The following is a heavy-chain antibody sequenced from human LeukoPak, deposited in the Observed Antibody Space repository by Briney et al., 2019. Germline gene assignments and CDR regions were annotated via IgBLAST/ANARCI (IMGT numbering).Heavy chain of an antibody. CDR1: GFTFSGYG. CDR2: IRNDGSNK. CDR3: AKSDSGFSYGKD. J-gene: IGHJ4*02. Sequence: GGSLRLSCAASGFTFSGYGMHWVRQPPGKGLEWVTFIRNDGSNKYYADSVKGRFTISRDNSKNTLSLQMNSLRAEDSAVYYCAKSDSGFSYGKDWGQGTLDTVSS. D-gene: IGHD5-18*01. V-gene: IGHV3-30*02.